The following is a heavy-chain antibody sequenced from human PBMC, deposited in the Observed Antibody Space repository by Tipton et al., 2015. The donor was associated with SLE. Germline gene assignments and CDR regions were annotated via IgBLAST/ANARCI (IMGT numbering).Heavy chain of an antibody. CDR3: RLTLTGYYEFDY. V-gene: IGHV1-18*01. CDR2: ISAYNGNT. Sequence: QSGAEVKRPGASVKVSCKASGSTFITYGIAWVRQAPGQGLEWMGWISAYNGNTNYAQKLQGRVTMTTDTSTSTAYMELRSLRSDDTAVYYCRLTLTGYYEFDYWGQGTLVTVSS. CDR1: GSTFITYG. J-gene: IGHJ4*02. D-gene: IGHD3-9*01.